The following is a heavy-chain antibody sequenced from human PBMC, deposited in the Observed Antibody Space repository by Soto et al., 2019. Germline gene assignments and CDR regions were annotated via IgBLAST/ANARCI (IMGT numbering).Heavy chain of an antibody. D-gene: IGHD2-15*01. V-gene: IGHV1-69*01. Sequence: QVQLVQSGAEVKKPGSSVKVSCKASGGTFSSYAISWVRQAPGQGLEWMGGIIPIFGTANYAQKFQGRVTITADESTSTAYMELSSLRSEDTAVYYCARGGHCSGGSCYSASFDYWGQGTLVTVSS. CDR2: IIPIFGTA. CDR3: ARGGHCSGGSCYSASFDY. CDR1: GGTFSSYA. J-gene: IGHJ4*02.